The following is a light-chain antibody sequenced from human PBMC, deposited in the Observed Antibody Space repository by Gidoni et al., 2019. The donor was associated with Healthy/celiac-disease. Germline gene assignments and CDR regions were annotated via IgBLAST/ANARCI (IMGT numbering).Light chain of an antibody. Sequence: EIVLTQSPGTLSLSPGERATRSCRASQSVSSSYLAWYQQKPGQAPRPLIYGASSRATGIPDRFSGSGSGTDFTLTISRLEPEDFAVYYCQQYGSSPLFTFGPGTKVDIK. J-gene: IGKJ3*01. CDR3: QQYGSSPLFT. V-gene: IGKV3-20*01. CDR1: QSVSSSY. CDR2: GAS.